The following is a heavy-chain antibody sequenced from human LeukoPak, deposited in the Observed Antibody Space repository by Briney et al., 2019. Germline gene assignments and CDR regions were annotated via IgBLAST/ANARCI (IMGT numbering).Heavy chain of an antibody. CDR3: ARAPYYYDSSGYYYVGYYYYGMDV. Sequence: SETLSLTCAVYGGSFSGYYWSWIRQPPGKGLEWIGEINHSGSTNYNPSLKSRVTISVDTSKNQFSLKLSSVAAADTAVYYCARAPYYYDSSGYYYVGYYYYGMDVWGQGTTVTVSS. D-gene: IGHD3-22*01. V-gene: IGHV4-34*01. CDR2: INHSGST. CDR1: GGSFSGYY. J-gene: IGHJ6*02.